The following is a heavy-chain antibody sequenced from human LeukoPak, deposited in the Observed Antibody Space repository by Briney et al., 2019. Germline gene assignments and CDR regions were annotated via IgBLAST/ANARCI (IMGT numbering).Heavy chain of an antibody. Sequence: SETLSLTCTVSGGFIGSYYWSWIRQPPGKGLEWIGYIYYSGSTNYNPSLKSRVTISVDTSKNQFSLKLSSVTAADTAVYYCARGIRGYSYGANWFDPWGQGTLVTVSS. J-gene: IGHJ5*02. CDR2: IYYSGST. V-gene: IGHV4-59*01. CDR3: ARGIRGYSYGANWFDP. CDR1: GGFIGSYY. D-gene: IGHD5-18*01.